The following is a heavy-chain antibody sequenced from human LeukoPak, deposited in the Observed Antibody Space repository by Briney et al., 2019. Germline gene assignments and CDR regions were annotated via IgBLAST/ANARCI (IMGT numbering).Heavy chain of an antibody. J-gene: IGHJ4*02. CDR1: GFSFSDSV. D-gene: IGHD4-17*01. CDR2: VSGRGGST. CDR3: AKFGYDYGDLRDN. V-gene: IGHV3-23*01. Sequence: GGSLRLSCVASGFSFSDSVMSWVRQAPGKGLEWVSAVSGRGGSTYYADSVKGRFTISRDNSKNTLYLQMNSLRAEDTAVYYCAKFGYDYGDLRDNWGQGTLVTVSS.